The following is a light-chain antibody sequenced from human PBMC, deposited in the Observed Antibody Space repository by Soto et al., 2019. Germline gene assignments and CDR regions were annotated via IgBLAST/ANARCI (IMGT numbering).Light chain of an antibody. V-gene: IGKV1-5*01. CDR3: QQLNSYPWT. Sequence: GDRVTITCRASQSISSWLAWYQQKPGKAPKLLIYDASSLESGVPSRFSGSGSGTEFTLTISSLQPEDFATYSCQQLNSYPWTFGQGAKVDIK. CDR2: DAS. CDR1: QSISSW. J-gene: IGKJ1*01.